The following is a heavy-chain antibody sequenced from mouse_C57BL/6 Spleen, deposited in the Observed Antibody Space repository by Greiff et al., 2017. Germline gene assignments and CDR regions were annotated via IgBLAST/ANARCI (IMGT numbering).Heavy chain of an antibody. CDR3: AREEEITTVVDMDY. CDR1: GYSFTDYN. V-gene: IGHV1-39*01. CDR2: INPNYGTT. D-gene: IGHD1-1*01. J-gene: IGHJ4*01. Sequence: EVQLQESGPELVKPGASVKISCKASGYSFTDYNMNWVKQSNGKSLEWIGVINPNYGTTSYNQKFKGKATLTVDQSSSTAYMQLNSLTSEDSAVYYCAREEEITTVVDMDYWGQGTSVTVSS.